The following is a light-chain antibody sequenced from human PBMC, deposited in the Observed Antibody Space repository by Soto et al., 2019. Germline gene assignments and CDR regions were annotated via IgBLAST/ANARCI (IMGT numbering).Light chain of an antibody. CDR3: QQRSNWPWT. CDR1: QSVSSN. V-gene: IGKV3-15*01. J-gene: IGKJ1*01. CDR2: GAS. Sequence: EIVMTQSPATLSVSPGERATLSCRASQSVSSNLAWYQQKPGQAPRLLIYGASTRATDIPARFSGSGSGTEFTLTFSSLQTEDFAVYYCQQRSNWPWTFGQGTKVDIK.